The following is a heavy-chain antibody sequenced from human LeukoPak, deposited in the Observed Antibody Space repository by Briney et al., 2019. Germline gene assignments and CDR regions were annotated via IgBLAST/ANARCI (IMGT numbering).Heavy chain of an antibody. CDR1: GFTFSSYN. Sequence: GGSLRLSCAASGFTFSSYNINWVRQAPGNGLEWVSSISGSSSYIYYADSVKGRFTISRDNAKNSLYLQMNSLRAEDTAVYYCARDGSSDDAFDIWGQGTMVTVSS. CDR3: ARDGSSDDAFDI. D-gene: IGHD3-10*01. V-gene: IGHV3-21*01. CDR2: ISGSSSYI. J-gene: IGHJ3*02.